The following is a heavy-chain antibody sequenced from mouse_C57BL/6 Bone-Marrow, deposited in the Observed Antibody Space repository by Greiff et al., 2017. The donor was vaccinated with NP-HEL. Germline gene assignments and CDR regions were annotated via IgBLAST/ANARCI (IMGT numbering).Heavy chain of an antibody. D-gene: IGHD1-1*01. CDR1: GYSFTGYF. V-gene: IGHV1-20*01. J-gene: IGHJ4*01. CDR3: ARWHYGSSYDYYAMDY. CDR2: INPYNGDT. Sequence: VQLQQSGPELVKPGDSVKISCKASGYSFTGYFMNWVLQSHGKSLEWIGSINPYNGDTFYNQKFKGKATLTVDKSSSTAHMELRSLTTEDSAVYYCARWHYGSSYDYYAMDYWGQGTSVTVSS.